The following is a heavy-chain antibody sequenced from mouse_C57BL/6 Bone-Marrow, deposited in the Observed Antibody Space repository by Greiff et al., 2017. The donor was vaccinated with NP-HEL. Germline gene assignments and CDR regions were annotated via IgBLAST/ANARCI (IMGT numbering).Heavy chain of an antibody. J-gene: IGHJ4*01. D-gene: IGHD2-4*01. CDR1: GYTFTDYE. CDR2: IDPETGGT. Sequence: VKLQQSGAELVRPGASVTLSCKASGYTFTDYEMHWVKQTPVHGLEWIGAIDPETGGTAYNQKFKGKAILTADKSSSTAYMELRSLTSEDSAVYYCTIYYEDAMDYWGQGTSVTVSS. CDR3: TIYYEDAMDY. V-gene: IGHV1-15*01.